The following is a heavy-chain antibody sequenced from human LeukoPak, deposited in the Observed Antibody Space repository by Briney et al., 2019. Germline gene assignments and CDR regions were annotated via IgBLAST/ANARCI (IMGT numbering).Heavy chain of an antibody. D-gene: IGHD1-26*01. J-gene: IGHJ4*02. Sequence: GGSLGLSCTASGFTFGDYAMSWVRQAPGKGLEWVGFIRSKAYGGTTEYVASVKGRFTISREDSNSVAYVQMNSLKTEDTAVYYCTARRGGSRLDYWGQGTLVTVSS. V-gene: IGHV3-49*04. CDR2: IRSKAYGGTT. CDR1: GFTFGDYA. CDR3: TARRGGSRLDY.